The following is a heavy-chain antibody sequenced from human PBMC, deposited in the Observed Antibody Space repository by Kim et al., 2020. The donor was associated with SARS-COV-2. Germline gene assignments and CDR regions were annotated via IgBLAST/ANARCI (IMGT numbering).Heavy chain of an antibody. CDR2: ISYDGSNK. D-gene: IGHD4-17*01. CDR1: GFSFSSYG. J-gene: IGHJ6*02. CDR3: AKRQTSVTTLDYYAMDV. V-gene: IGHV3-30*18. Sequence: GSLRLSCAASGFSFSSYGIHWVRQAPGKGLEWVAFISYDGSNKWFADSVKGRFTISRDNSKNTLFLQMNSLRVEDTAVYYCAKRQTSVTTLDYYAMDVWGQGTTVTVSS.